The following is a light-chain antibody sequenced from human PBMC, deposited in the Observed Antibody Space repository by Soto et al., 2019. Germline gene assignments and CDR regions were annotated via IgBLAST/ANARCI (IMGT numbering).Light chain of an antibody. Sequence: IVLTQSPRPQSVCPGPSATLSCRASQSLNSNSLAWYQQKPGQAPRLLIYDASNRATGIPARFSGSGSGTELTLTISSLEPEDFAVHHCQQPWGTVGKGTKVDIK. CDR1: QSLNSNS. CDR2: DAS. CDR3: QQPWGT. J-gene: IGKJ1*01. V-gene: IGKV3-11*01.